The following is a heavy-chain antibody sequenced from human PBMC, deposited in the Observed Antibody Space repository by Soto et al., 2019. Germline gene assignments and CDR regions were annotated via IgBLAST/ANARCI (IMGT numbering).Heavy chain of an antibody. J-gene: IGHJ6*02. V-gene: IGHV6-1*01. Sequence: SQTLSLTCAISGDSVSSNSAAWNWIRQSPSRGLEWLGRTYYRSKWYNDYAVSVKSRITINPDTSKNQFSLQLNSVTPEDTAVYYCASSNLERLIPNYYYYGMDVWGQGTTVTVSS. CDR3: ASSNLERLIPNYYYYGMDV. CDR2: TYYRSKWYN. D-gene: IGHD1-1*01. CDR1: GDSVSSNSAA.